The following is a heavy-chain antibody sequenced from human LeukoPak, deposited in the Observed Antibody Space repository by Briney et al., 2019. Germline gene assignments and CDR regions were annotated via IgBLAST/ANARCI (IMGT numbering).Heavy chain of an antibody. CDR2: IYSGGST. Sequence: PGGSLRLSCAASGFTFSSYEMNWVRQAPGKGLEWVSVIYSGGSTYYADSVKGRFTISRDNSKNTLYLQMNSLRAEDTAVYYCATIDYWGQGTLVTVSS. J-gene: IGHJ4*02. CDR1: GFTFSSYE. CDR3: ATIDY. V-gene: IGHV3-66*01.